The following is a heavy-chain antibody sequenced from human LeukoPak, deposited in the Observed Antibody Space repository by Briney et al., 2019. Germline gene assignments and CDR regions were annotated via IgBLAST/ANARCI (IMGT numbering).Heavy chain of an antibody. Sequence: GGSLRLSCAASGFTFSSYAMSWVRQAPGKGLEWVSAISGSGGSTYYADSVKGRFTISRDNSKNTLYLQMNSLRAEDTAVYYCAREGGYDYVWGSYRGWYFDYWGQGTLVTVSS. J-gene: IGHJ4*02. CDR2: ISGSGGST. V-gene: IGHV3-23*01. D-gene: IGHD3-16*02. CDR3: AREGGYDYVWGSYRGWYFDY. CDR1: GFTFSSYA.